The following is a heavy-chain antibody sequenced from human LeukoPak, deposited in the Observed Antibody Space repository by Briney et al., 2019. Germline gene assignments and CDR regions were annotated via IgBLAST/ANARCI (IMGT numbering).Heavy chain of an antibody. Sequence: PGGSLRLSCAASGFTFSSYGMNWVRQAPGKGLEWISFVSISSGTIYYADSVKGRFRISRDNAKSSLDLEMNSLRAEDTAVYYCARAMSTFGGVRNYFDSWGQGTLVTVSS. CDR1: GFTFSSYG. CDR3: ARAMSTFGGVRNYFDS. J-gene: IGHJ4*02. CDR2: VSISSGTI. D-gene: IGHD3-16*01. V-gene: IGHV3-48*04.